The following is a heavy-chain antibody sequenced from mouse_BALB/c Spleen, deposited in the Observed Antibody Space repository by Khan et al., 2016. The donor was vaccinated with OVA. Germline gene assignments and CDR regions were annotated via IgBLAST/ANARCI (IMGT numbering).Heavy chain of an antibody. CDR1: GYTFTTYY. J-gene: IGHJ4*01. CDR3: ARDDYFVGDAMDY. Sequence: QVQLQQSGPELVKPGASVRISCKASGYTFTTYYLHWVKQRPGQGLEWIGWIYPGNVNTKYNERFKGKATLTADKSSSTAYMHLSSLTSEDSAVFLYARDDYFVGDAMDYWGQGTSVTVSS. V-gene: IGHV1S56*01. D-gene: IGHD2-4*01. CDR2: IYPGNVNT.